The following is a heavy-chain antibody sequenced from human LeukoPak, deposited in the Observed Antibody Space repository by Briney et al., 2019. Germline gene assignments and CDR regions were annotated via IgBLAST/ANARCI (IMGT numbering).Heavy chain of an antibody. CDR3: ARDPHIVVVTSVSGNAFDI. CDR1: GFTFSSYW. V-gene: IGHV3-74*01. CDR2: INSDGSST. J-gene: IGHJ3*02. Sequence: PGGSLRLSCAASGFTFSSYWMHWVRQAPGKGLVWVSRINSDGSSTSYADSVKGRFTISRDNAKNTLYLQMNSLRAEDTAVYYCARDPHIVVVTSVSGNAFDIWGQGTMVTVSS. D-gene: IGHD2-21*02.